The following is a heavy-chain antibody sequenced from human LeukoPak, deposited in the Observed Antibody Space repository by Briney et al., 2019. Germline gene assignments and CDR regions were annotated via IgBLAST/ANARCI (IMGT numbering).Heavy chain of an antibody. CDR1: GYTFVSSA. CDR2: INPSGGST. Sequence: ASVKVSCKASGYTFVSSAISWVRQAPGQGLEWMGIINPSGGSTSYAQKFQGRVTMTRDTSTSTVYMELSSLRSEDTAVYYCARDLDVVLRFLEWLSLPGYWGQGTLVTVSS. D-gene: IGHD3-3*01. V-gene: IGHV1-46*01. CDR3: ARDLDVVLRFLEWLSLPGY. J-gene: IGHJ4*02.